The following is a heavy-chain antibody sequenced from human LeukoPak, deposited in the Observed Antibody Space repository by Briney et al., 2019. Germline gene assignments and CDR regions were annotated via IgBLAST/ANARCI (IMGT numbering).Heavy chain of an antibody. Sequence: SVKVSCKASGYTFTNYAIHWVRQAPGQSLEWMGWINAGNGNTKYSQKFQARVTITRDTSANTAYMELSSLGSEDTTIYYCARVISDCANFNCFKGYFDYWGQGTPVTVSS. V-gene: IGHV1-3*01. CDR2: INAGNGNT. CDR1: GYTFTNYA. D-gene: IGHD5/OR15-5a*01. CDR3: ARVISDCANFNCFKGYFDY. J-gene: IGHJ4*01.